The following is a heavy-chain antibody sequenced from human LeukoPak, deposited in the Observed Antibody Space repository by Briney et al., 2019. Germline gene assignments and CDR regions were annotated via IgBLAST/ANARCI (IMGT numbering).Heavy chain of an antibody. CDR1: GGSISSGGYS. D-gene: IGHD6-13*01. V-gene: IGHV4-30-2*02. CDR3: ARAGSLHSSSWYHYWYFDL. Sequence: PSETLSLTCAVSGGSISSGGYSWSWIRQPPGKGLEWIGYIYHSGSTYYNPSLKSRVTISVDTSKNQFSLKLSSVTAADTAVYYCARAGSLHSSSWYHYWYFDLWGRGTLVTVSS. CDR2: IYHSGST. J-gene: IGHJ2*01.